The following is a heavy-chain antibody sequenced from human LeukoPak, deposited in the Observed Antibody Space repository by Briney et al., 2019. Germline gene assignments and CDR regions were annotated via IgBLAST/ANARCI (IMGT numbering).Heavy chain of an antibody. CDR1: GGTFSSYA. D-gene: IGHD3-22*01. Sequence: SVKVSCKASGGTFSSYAIGWVRQAPGQGLEWMGGIIPIFGTANYAQKFQGRVTITADESTSTAYMELSSLRSGDTAVYYCARGGEDYYDSSGYYLPFDYWGQGTLVTVSS. CDR2: IIPIFGTA. J-gene: IGHJ4*02. V-gene: IGHV1-69*13. CDR3: ARGGEDYYDSSGYYLPFDY.